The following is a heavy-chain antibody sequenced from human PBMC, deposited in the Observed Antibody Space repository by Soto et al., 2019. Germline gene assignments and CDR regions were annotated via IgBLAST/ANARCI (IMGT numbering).Heavy chain of an antibody. CDR2: IYSGGST. D-gene: IGHD2-15*01. V-gene: IGHV4-59*01. CDR1: GASISGYY. J-gene: IGHJ4*02. CDR3: ARGPIAINYFDY. Sequence: QVQLQESGPGLVKPSETLSLTCTVSGASISGYYWNWIRQPPGKPLEWIGYIYSGGSTNYNPSLKSRXXIXVDXSKNQFSLKLSSVTAADTAVYYCARGPIAINYFDYWGQGSLVTVSS.